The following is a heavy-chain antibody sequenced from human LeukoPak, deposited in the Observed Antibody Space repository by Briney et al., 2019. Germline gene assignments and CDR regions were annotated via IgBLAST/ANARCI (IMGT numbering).Heavy chain of an antibody. D-gene: IGHD2-2*01. CDR1: GITFSSYA. Sequence: GGTLSLSCAASGITFSSYAMSWVRQAPGKGPEWVSAISGSGGSTYYADSVKGRFTISRDNSKNTLYLHRNSLRAEDTAVYYCAKTDIPAANPFFDYWGQGTLVTVSS. J-gene: IGHJ4*02. CDR2: ISGSGGST. V-gene: IGHV3-23*01. CDR3: AKTDIPAANPFFDY.